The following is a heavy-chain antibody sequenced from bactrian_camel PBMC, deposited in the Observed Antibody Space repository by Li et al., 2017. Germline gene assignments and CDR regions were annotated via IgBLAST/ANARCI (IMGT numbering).Heavy chain of an antibody. D-gene: IGHD4*01. J-gene: IGHJ4*01. CDR1: GATQDIGC. Sequence: HVQLVESGGESEQAGGSLRLSCVASGATQDIGCMGWFRQVPGLEREGIGSIDSDGITHYADSVKGRFTISRDNAKNTVFLQMNSLNAEDTAVYYCVISISDYDVPPTYWGQGTQVTVS. CDR2: IDSDGIT. CDR3: VISISDYDVPPTY. V-gene: IGHV3S53*01.